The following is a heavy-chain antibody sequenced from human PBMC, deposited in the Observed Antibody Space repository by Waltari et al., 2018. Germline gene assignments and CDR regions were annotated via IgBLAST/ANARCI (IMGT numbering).Heavy chain of an antibody. Sequence: QVQLQESGPGLVKPSETLSLTCTVSGGSISSYYWSWIRQPPGKGLEWIGYIYYSGSTNYNPSPKSRVTISVDTSKNQFALKLSSVTAADTAVYNCARGLCSSTSCYLGDFDYWGQGTLVTVSS. J-gene: IGHJ4*02. CDR3: ARGLCSSTSCYLGDFDY. D-gene: IGHD2-2*01. CDR1: GGSISSYY. V-gene: IGHV4-59*01. CDR2: IYYSGST.